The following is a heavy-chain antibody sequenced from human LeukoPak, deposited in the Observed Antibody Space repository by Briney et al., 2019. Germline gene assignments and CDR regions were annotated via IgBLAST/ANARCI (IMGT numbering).Heavy chain of an antibody. CDR1: GGSISSSSYY. V-gene: IGHV4-39*07. CDR2: IYYSGST. J-gene: IGHJ4*02. CDR3: ASPDYYGSGSSVDY. D-gene: IGHD3-10*01. Sequence: PSETLSLTCTVSGGSISSSSYYWGWLRQPPGKGLEWIVSIYYSGSTYYNPSLKSRVTISVDTSKNQFSLKLSSVTAADAAVYYCASPDYYGSGSSVDYWGQGTLVSVSS.